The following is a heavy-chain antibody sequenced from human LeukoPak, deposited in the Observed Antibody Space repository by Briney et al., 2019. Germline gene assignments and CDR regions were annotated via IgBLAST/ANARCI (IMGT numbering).Heavy chain of an antibody. CDR3: ARQARGYSYGPLDY. V-gene: IGHV4-59*01. D-gene: IGHD5-18*01. CDR1: GGSISSYY. J-gene: IGHJ4*02. CDR2: IYYSGST. Sequence: SETLSLTCTVSGGSISSYYWSWIRQPPGKGLEWIGYIYYSGSTNYNPSLKSRVTISVDTSKNQFSLKLSSVTAADTAVYYCARQARGYSYGPLDYWGQGTLVTVSS.